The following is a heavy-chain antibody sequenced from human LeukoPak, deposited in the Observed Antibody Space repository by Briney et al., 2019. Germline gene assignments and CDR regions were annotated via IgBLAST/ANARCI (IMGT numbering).Heavy chain of an antibody. J-gene: IGHJ4*02. V-gene: IGHV1-46*01. Sequence: GASVKVSCKASGYTFSSYWMHWVRQAPGQGLEWMGMINPSGGSTSYAQKFQGRVTMTRDTSTSTVYMELSSLRSEDTAVYYCARAYGSGSYTLLFFDYWGQGTLVTVSS. CDR3: ARAYGSGSYTLLFFDY. CDR2: INPSGGST. CDR1: GYTFSSYW. D-gene: IGHD3-10*01.